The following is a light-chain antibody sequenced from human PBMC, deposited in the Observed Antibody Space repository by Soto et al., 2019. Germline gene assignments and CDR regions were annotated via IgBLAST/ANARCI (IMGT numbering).Light chain of an antibody. CDR3: QQYNSWPLT. J-gene: IGKJ4*01. CDR2: GAS. V-gene: IGKV1-9*01. Sequence: DIQLTQSPSFLSASVGGRVTITCRASQAISSHLAWYQQKPGKAPNLLIYGASTLQSGVPSRFSGSGSGTQFTLTISSLQPEDFATYYCQQYNSWPLTFGGGTKVEIK. CDR1: QAISSH.